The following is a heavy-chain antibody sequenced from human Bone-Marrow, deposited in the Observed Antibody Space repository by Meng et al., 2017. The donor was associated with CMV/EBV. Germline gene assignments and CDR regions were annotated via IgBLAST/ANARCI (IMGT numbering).Heavy chain of an antibody. J-gene: IGHJ4*02. CDR2: IYTSGST. V-gene: IGHV4-4*07. CDR3: ARAMVRGVQRYFDY. Sequence: VQLQESGPGLVKPSETLSLTCTVSGGSISSYYGSWIRQPAGKGLEWIGRIYTSGSTNYNPSLKSRVTMSVDTSKNQFSLKLSSVTAADTAVYYCARAMVRGVQRYFDYWGQGTLVTVSS. D-gene: IGHD3-10*01. CDR1: GGSISSYY.